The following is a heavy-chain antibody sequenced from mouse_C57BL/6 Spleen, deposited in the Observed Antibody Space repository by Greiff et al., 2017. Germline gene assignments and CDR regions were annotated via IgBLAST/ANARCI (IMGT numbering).Heavy chain of an antibody. CDR3: AREDWYFDV. Sequence: EVQGVESGGGLVKPGGSLKLSCAASGFTFSDYGMHWVRQAPEKGLEWVAYISSGSSTISYADTVKGRFTISRDNAKNTLFLQMTSLRSEDTAMYYCAREDWYFDVWGTGTTVTVSS. J-gene: IGHJ1*03. CDR1: GFTFSDYG. CDR2: ISSGSSTI. V-gene: IGHV5-17*01.